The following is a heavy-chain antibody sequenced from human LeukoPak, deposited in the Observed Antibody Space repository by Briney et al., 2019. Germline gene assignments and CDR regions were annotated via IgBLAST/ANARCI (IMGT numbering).Heavy chain of an antibody. CDR2: IGYTGDST. CDR1: GVTFSSYA. Sequence: GGSLRLSCAASGVTFSSYAMNWVRQAPGQGLEWVSGIGYTGDSTFYADSVKGRFTVSRDSSKNTLFLHMNSLRAEDTALYYCAKSPTVDAAFDIWGQGTMVTVSS. J-gene: IGHJ3*02. CDR3: AKSPTVDAAFDI. V-gene: IGHV3-23*01. D-gene: IGHD4-23*01.